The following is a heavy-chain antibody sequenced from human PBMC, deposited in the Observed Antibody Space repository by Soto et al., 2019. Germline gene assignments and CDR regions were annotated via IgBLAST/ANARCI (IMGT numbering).Heavy chain of an antibody. D-gene: IGHD1-7*01. V-gene: IGHV3-23*01. CDR2: MSGSSSTT. Sequence: GGSLRLSCATSGLAFSNYAMSWVRQAPGGGLEWVSSMSGSSSTTYYADSVRGRFTISRDRSKNTLYLQMSSLRAEDTALYYCAKNQERELPRVIDFWGQGTLVTVSS. CDR1: GLAFSNYA. CDR3: AKNQERELPRVIDF. J-gene: IGHJ4*02.